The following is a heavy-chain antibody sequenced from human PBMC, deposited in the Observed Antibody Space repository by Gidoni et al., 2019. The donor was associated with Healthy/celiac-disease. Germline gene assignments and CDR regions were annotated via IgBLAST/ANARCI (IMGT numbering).Heavy chain of an antibody. J-gene: IGHJ4*02. D-gene: IGHD1-26*01. Sequence: QVQLVESGGGVVQPGRSLRLSCAASGFTFSSYAMHWVRQAPGKGLEWVAVISYDGSNKYYADSVKGRFTISRDNSKNTLYLQMNSLRAEDTAVYYCARDRGAPTYDFDYWGQGTLVTVSS. CDR1: GFTFSSYA. CDR2: ISYDGSNK. V-gene: IGHV3-30*04. CDR3: ARDRGAPTYDFDY.